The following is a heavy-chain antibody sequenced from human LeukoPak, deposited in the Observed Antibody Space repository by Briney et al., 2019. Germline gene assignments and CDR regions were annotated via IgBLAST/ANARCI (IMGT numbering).Heavy chain of an antibody. D-gene: IGHD6-19*01. Sequence: SGPTLVKPTQTLTLTCTFSGFSLSTSGVGVGWIRQPPGKALEWLARIDWDDDKYYSTSLKTRLTISKDTSKNQVVLTMTNMDPVDTATYYCARISLAVAGTGGMDVWGQGTTVTVSS. CDR1: GFSLSTSGVG. V-gene: IGHV2-70*11. J-gene: IGHJ6*02. CDR3: ARISLAVAGTGGMDV. CDR2: IDWDDDK.